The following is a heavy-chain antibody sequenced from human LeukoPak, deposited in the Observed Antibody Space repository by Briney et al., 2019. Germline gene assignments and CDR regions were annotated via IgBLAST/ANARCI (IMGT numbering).Heavy chain of an antibody. D-gene: IGHD1-26*01. Sequence: PSETLSLTCTVSGGSISSYYWSWIRQPPGKGLEWIGYIYYSGSTNYNPSLKSRVTISVDTSKNQFSLKLSSVTAADTAVYYCVRGSYYGYYFDYWGQGTLVTVSS. CDR2: IYYSGST. CDR3: VRGSYYGYYFDY. CDR1: GGSISSYY. V-gene: IGHV4-59*01. J-gene: IGHJ4*02.